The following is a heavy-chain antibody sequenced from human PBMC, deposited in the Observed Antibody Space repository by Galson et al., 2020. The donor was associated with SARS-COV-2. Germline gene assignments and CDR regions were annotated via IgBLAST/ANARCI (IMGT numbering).Heavy chain of an antibody. J-gene: IGHJ4*02. CDR3: ARDRLNRRRGGVGVGGGGELDY. CDR1: GYTFTDYY. V-gene: IGHV1-2*02. Sequence: ASVKVSCKASGYTFTDYYMHWVRQAPGQGLEWMGWINPNSGGTNYAQKFQGRVTMTRDTSISPVYVELTRLRSDDTAVYYCARDRLNRRRGGVGVGGGGELDYWGQGTLVTVSS. CDR2: INPNSGGT. D-gene: IGHD3-3*01.